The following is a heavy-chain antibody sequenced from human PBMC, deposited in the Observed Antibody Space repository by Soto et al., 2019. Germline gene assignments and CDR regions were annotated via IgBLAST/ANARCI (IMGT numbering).Heavy chain of an antibody. D-gene: IGHD3-3*01. V-gene: IGHV4-39*07. Sequence: LSLTCTVSGGSISSSSYYWGWIRQPPGKGLEWIGSIYYSGSTYYNPSLKSRVTISVDTSKNQFSLKLSSVTAADTAVYYCAGATSYDFWSGYYYPWGQGTLVTV. CDR1: GGSISSSSYY. J-gene: IGHJ5*02. CDR2: IYYSGST. CDR3: AGATSYDFWSGYYYP.